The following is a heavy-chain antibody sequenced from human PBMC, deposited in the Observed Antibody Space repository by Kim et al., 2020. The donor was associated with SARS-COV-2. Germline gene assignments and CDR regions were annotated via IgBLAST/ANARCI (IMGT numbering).Heavy chain of an antibody. J-gene: IGHJ4*02. D-gene: IGHD1-26*01. Sequence: DGGGTLYGASVKGRFTVSRDNAKNILYLQMNSLRYDDTAVYSCVHGTFFSYWGQGALVTVSS. V-gene: IGHV3-74*03. CDR2: DGGGT. CDR3: VHGTFFSY.